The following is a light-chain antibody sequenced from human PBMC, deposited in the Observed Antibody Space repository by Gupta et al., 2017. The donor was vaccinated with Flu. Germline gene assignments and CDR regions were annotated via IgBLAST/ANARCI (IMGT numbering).Light chain of an antibody. Sequence: ATLSVSPGERATLSCRASQSVSSNLAWYQQKPGQAPRLLIYGASTRATGIPARFSGSGSGTEFTLTISSRQSEDFAVYYCQQDNNWPPSTFGQGTKLEIK. CDR3: QQDNNWPPST. CDR1: QSVSSN. J-gene: IGKJ2*02. V-gene: IGKV3-15*01. CDR2: GAS.